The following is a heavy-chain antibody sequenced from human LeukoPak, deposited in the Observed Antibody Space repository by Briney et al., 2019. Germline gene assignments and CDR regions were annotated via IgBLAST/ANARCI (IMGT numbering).Heavy chain of an antibody. CDR1: GFTVSSNY. CDR3: AKPPPDSSSWLFDY. V-gene: IGHV3-53*01. CDR2: IYSGGDT. D-gene: IGHD6-13*01. Sequence: GGSLRLSCAASGFTVSSNYMTWVRQAPGKGLQWVSMIYSGGDTYYVDSVKGRFTISRDNSKNTLYLQMNSLRAEDTAVYYCAKPPPDSSSWLFDYWGQGTLVTVSS. J-gene: IGHJ4*02.